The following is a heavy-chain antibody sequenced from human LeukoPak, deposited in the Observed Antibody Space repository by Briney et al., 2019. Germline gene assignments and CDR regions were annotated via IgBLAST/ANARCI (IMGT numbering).Heavy chain of an antibody. V-gene: IGHV4-31*03. D-gene: IGHD3-9*01. CDR2: IYYSGST. CDR3: ARGNYDILTGLWIDY. CDR1: GGSISSGGYY. Sequence: PSQTLSLTCTVSGGSISSGGYYWSWIRQHPGKGLEWIGYIYYSGSTYYNPSLKSRVTISVDTSKNQFSLKLSSVTAADTAVYYCARGNYDILTGLWIDYWGQATLVTVSS. J-gene: IGHJ4*02.